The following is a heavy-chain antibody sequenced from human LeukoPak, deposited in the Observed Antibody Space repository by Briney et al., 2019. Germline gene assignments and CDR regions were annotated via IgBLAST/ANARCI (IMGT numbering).Heavy chain of an antibody. CDR3: ARRWNYGRNYYIDV. CDR2: INDRGRA. J-gene: IGHJ6*03. V-gene: IGHV4-34*01. Sequence: SETLSLTCAVYGGSFSNYYWNWVRQTPGKGLEWLGEINDRGRANYNPSLMSRVTVSVDTSKNQFSLRLTSVTATDTAIYYCARRWNYGRNYYIDVWGKGATVSVSS. D-gene: IGHD1-7*01. CDR1: GGSFSNYY.